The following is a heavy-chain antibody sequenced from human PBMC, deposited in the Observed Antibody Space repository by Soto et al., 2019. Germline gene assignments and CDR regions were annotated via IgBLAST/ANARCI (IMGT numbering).Heavy chain of an antibody. D-gene: IGHD3-10*01. CDR1: GGSISSGGYY. V-gene: IGHV4-31*03. CDR3: ARESLVRESGYFDS. J-gene: IGHJ4*02. Sequence: QVQLQESGPGLVKPSQTLSLTCTVSGGSISSGGYYWSWIRQHPGKGLEWIGYIYYSGSTYYNPSRQSRVTIPGGTTKNQGALKPSSVAAAATAKYYWARESLVRESGYFDSWGQGTLVTVSS. CDR2: IYYSGST.